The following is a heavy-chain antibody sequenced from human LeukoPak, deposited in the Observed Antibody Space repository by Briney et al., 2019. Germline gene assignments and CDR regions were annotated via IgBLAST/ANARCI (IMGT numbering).Heavy chain of an antibody. CDR2: INPNSGGT. D-gene: IGHD3-22*01. V-gene: IGHV1-2*02. CDR3: ATDRSYYDSSGYYNY. J-gene: IGHJ4*02. CDR1: GYTFTGYY. Sequence: EASVKVSCKASGYTFTGYYMHWVRQAPGQGLEWMGWINPNSGGTNYAQKFQGRVTMTRDTSISTAYMELSRLRSDDTAVYYCATDRSYYDSSGYYNYWGQGTLVTVSS.